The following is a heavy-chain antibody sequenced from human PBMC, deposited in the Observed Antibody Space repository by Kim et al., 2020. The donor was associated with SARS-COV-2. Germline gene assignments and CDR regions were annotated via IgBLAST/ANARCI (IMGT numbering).Heavy chain of an antibody. V-gene: IGHV5-10-1*01. CDR1: GYSFTSYW. CDR3: ARGSRGYYDILTGYWL. D-gene: IGHD3-9*01. Sequence: GESLKISCKGSGYSFTSYWISWVRQMPGKGLEWMGRIDPSDSYTNYSPSFQGHVTISADKSISTAYLRWSSLKASDTAMYYCARGSRGYYDILTGYWLWGQGTLVTVSS. CDR2: IDPSDSYT. J-gene: IGHJ4*02.